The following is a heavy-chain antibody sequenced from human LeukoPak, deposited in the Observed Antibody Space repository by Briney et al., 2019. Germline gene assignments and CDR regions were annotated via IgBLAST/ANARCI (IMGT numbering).Heavy chain of an antibody. CDR2: IYYSGST. Sequence: PSETLSLTCTVSGGSISSSSYYWGWIRQPPGKGLEWIGCIYYSGSTYYNPSLKSRVTISVDTSKNQFSLKLSSVTAADTAVYYCARYSGSYFLFDYWGQGTLVTVSS. CDR3: ARYSGSYFLFDY. V-gene: IGHV4-39*01. J-gene: IGHJ4*02. CDR1: GGSISSSSYY. D-gene: IGHD1-26*01.